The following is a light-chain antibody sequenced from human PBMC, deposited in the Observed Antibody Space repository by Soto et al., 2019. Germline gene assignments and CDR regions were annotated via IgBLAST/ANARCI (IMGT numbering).Light chain of an antibody. CDR2: GAS. Sequence: EIVMTQSPATLSVSPGERATLSCRAGQSVSSNLAWYQQKPGQAPWLLIYGASTRATGIPARFSGSGSGTEFTLTISSLQSEDFAVYYCQQYNYWPPYTFGQGTKLEIK. V-gene: IGKV3-15*01. CDR3: QQYNYWPPYT. J-gene: IGKJ2*01. CDR1: QSVSSN.